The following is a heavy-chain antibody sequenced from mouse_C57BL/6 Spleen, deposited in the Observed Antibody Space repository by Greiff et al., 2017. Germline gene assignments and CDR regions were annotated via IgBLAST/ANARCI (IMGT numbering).Heavy chain of an antibody. CDR3: ARWRAYYFDY. D-gene: IGHD3-3*01. Sequence: EVKVVESGPELVKPGASVKIPCKASGYTFTDYNMDWVKQSHGKSLEWIGDINPNNGGTIYNQKFKGKATLTVDKSSSTAYMELRSLTSEDTAVYYCARWRAYYFDYWGQGTTLTVSS. CDR2: INPNNGGT. J-gene: IGHJ2*01. CDR1: GYTFTDYN. V-gene: IGHV1-18*01.